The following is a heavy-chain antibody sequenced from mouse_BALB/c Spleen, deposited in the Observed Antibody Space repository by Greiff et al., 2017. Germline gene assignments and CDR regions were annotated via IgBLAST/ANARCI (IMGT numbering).Heavy chain of an antibody. CDR1: GFSLTSYG. Sequence: VQLVESGPGLVAPSQSLSITCTVSGFSLTSYGVHWVRQPPGKGLEWLGVIWAGGSTNYNSALMSRLSISKDNSKSQVFLKMNSLQTDDTAMYYCARYRSPYYYAMDYWGQGTSVTVSS. V-gene: IGHV2-9*02. CDR3: ARYRSPYYYAMDY. CDR2: IWAGGST. J-gene: IGHJ4*01.